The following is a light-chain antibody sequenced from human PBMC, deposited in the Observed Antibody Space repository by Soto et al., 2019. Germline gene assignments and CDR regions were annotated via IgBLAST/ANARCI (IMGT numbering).Light chain of an antibody. CDR1: QSVRSN. J-gene: IGKJ1*01. V-gene: IGKV3-15*01. CDR2: GAF. CDR3: HQYDDWPPWT. Sequence: EVLMTQSPATLSVSPGERATLSCRASQSVRSNVAWYQQKPGQAPRLLIYGAFTRATGIPDRFSGSGSGTEFTLTISSLQSEDFAVYFCHQYDDWPPWTFGQGTKVEIK.